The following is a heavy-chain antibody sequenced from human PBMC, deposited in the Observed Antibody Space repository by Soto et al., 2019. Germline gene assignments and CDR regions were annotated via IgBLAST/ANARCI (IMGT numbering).Heavy chain of an antibody. CDR2: IYYSGST. J-gene: IGHJ5*02. CDR1: GDSISSSSYY. CDR3: ARPTGIVRNWFDP. Sequence: PSETLSLTCTVSGDSISSSSYYWGWIRQPPGKGLEWIGSIYYSGSTYYNPSLKSRVTISIDTSKNQFSLKLSSVTAADTAVYYCARPTGIVRNWFDPWSQGTLVTVSS. V-gene: IGHV4-39*01. D-gene: IGHD3-10*01.